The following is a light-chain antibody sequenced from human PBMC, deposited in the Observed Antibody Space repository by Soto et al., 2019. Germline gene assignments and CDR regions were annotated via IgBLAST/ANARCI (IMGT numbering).Light chain of an antibody. Sequence: DIQLTQSPSTLSASVGDRVVITCRASQSPSGWLAWYQQKPGKAPKLLIYKASTLVIGVPSRLRGSGSGTEFTLTISSLQSDDFATYFCPQWIGFSWTCGQGTKVEI. V-gene: IGKV1-5*03. J-gene: IGKJ1*01. CDR2: KAS. CDR1: QSPSGW. CDR3: PQWIGFSWT.